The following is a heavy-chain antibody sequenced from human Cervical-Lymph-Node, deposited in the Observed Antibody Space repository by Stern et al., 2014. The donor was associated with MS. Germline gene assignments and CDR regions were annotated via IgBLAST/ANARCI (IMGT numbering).Heavy chain of an antibody. CDR3: ARGGYDLLTAYNYYHYGMDV. J-gene: IGHJ6*02. D-gene: IGHD3-9*01. CDR2: IYSSGST. V-gene: IGHV4-61*02. CDR1: GGSISSGTYY. Sequence: QLQLQESGPGLVKPSQTLSLTCTVSGGSISSGTYYWSWIRQPAGKGLEWIGRIYSSGSTNYSPSLRSRVTISVDTSKKQISLKLAFVTAADTAVYYCARGGYDLLTAYNYYHYGMDVWGQGTTVTVSS.